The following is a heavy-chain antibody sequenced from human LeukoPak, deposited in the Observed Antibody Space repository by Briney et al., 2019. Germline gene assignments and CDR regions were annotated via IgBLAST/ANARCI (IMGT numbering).Heavy chain of an antibody. J-gene: IGHJ2*01. CDR1: GYSISSGYY. D-gene: IGHD3-3*01. CDR2: IYHSGST. CDR3: ARPRLDFWSGYPDWYFDL. V-gene: IGHV4-38-2*01. Sequence: PSETLSLTCAVSGYSISSGYYWGWIRQPPGKGLEWIGSIYHSGSTYYNPSLKSRVTISVDTSKNQFSLKLSSVTAADTAVYYCARPRLDFWSGYPDWYFDLWGRGTLVTVSS.